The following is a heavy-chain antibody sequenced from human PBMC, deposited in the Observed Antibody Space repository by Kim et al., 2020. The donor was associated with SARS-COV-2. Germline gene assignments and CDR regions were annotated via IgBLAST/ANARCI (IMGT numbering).Heavy chain of an antibody. CDR1: GFTVSSNY. D-gene: IGHD3-10*01. V-gene: IGHV3-53*01. CDR2: IYGGCST. J-gene: IGHJ6*02. CDR3: ATSRGYNYYGIDV. Sequence: GGSLRLSCAASGFTVSSNYMTWVRQAPGKGLDWVSIIYGGCSTYYADSVKGRFTISRDNSKNTLYLQMNSLRVDDTAVYYCATSRGYNYYGIDVWGQGTTVTVSS.